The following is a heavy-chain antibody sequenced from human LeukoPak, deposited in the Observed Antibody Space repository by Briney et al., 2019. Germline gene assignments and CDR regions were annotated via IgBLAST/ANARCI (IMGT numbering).Heavy chain of an antibody. V-gene: IGHV3-9*01. Sequence: GRSLRLSCAASGFTFDDYAMHWVRQAPGKGLEWVSGISWNSGSIGYADSVKGRFTISRDNAKNSLYLQMNSLRAEDTAVYYCARDLGQEIDYWGQGTLVTVSS. D-gene: IGHD1-26*01. CDR3: ARDLGQEIDY. CDR2: ISWNSGSI. CDR1: GFTFDDYA. J-gene: IGHJ4*02.